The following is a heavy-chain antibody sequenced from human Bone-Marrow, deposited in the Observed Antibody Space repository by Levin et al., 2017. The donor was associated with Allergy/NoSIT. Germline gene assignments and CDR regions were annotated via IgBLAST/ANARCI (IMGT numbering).Heavy chain of an antibody. Sequence: ASVKVSCKASGYTFTGYYMHWVRQAPGQGLEWMGRINPNSGGTNYAQKFQGRVTMTRDTSISTAYMELSRLRSDDTAVYYCAREDYGDYDFDYWGQGTLVTVSS. CDR1: GYTFTGYY. D-gene: IGHD4-17*01. CDR2: INPNSGGT. J-gene: IGHJ4*02. V-gene: IGHV1-2*06. CDR3: AREDYGDYDFDY.